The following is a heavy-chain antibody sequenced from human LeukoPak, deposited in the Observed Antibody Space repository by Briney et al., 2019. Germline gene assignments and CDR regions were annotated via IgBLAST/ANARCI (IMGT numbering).Heavy chain of an antibody. CDR3: AKDWVESSSSSYYFDY. J-gene: IGHJ4*02. D-gene: IGHD6-6*01. CDR2: VSSSGGTT. CDR1: GFTFSSYA. V-gene: IGHV3-23*01. Sequence: GGSLRLSCAASGFTFSSYAMSWVRQAPGKGLEWVSTVSSSGGTTYYADSVKGRFTISRDTAKNTLYLQMNSLRAEDTAVYYCAKDWVESSSSSYYFDYWGLGTLVTVSS.